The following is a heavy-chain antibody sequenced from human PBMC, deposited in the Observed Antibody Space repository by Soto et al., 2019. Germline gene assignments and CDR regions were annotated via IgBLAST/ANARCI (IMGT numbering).Heavy chain of an antibody. V-gene: IGHV3-7*01. J-gene: IGHJ4*02. CDR1: GFTLSHFW. D-gene: IGHD1-1*01. Sequence: VGSLRLSCAASGFTLSHFWMGWVRQAPGKGLEWVANIRPDGSESHYVDSAKGRFTISRDNAKDSLYLQINSLRAEDTAMYYCARDRAYNIFDYWGLGTLVTVSS. CDR3: ARDRAYNIFDY. CDR2: IRPDGSES.